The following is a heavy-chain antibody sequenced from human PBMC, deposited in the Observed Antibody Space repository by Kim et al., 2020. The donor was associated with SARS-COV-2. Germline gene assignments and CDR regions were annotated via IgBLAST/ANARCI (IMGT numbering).Heavy chain of an antibody. D-gene: IGHD3-10*01. CDR3: ARGTYYYGSGSRGHPFDY. V-gene: IGHV4-34*01. CDR2: INHSGST. CDR1: GGSFSGYY. J-gene: IGHJ4*02. Sequence: SETLSLTCAVYGGSFSGYYWSWIRQPPGKGLEWIGEINHSGSTNYNPSLKSRVTISVDTSKNQFSLKLSSVTAADTAVYYCARGTYYYGSGSRGHPFDYWGQGTLVTVSS.